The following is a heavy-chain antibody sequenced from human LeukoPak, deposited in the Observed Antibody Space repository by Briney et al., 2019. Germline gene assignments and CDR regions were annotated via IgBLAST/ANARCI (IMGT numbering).Heavy chain of an antibody. V-gene: IGHV3-74*01. Sequence: GGSLRLSCTASGLTLSDYWMHWVRQVPGKGLLWVSRLNNDGKRTNYADSVKGRFTISRDNAKNTVYLQMNSLRAEDTAVYYCARGQAQQWLVSPWNYYYMDVWGKGTTVTISS. D-gene: IGHD6-19*01. CDR3: ARGQAQQWLVSPWNYYYMDV. J-gene: IGHJ6*03. CDR2: LNNDGKRT. CDR1: GLTLSDYW.